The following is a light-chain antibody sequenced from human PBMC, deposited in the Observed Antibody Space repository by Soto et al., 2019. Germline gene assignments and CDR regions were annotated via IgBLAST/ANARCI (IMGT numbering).Light chain of an antibody. CDR3: TQATHWPWT. Sequence: DVVMTQSPLSLPVTLGQPASISCRSSQSLVHSDGNTYLSWLQQRPGQSPRRLIYKVSNRDSGDPDRCSGGGSGTYFAGKIGMVEAEDVGVYYCTQATHWPWTFVQGTKVEI. V-gene: IGKV2-30*02. CDR1: QSLVHSDGNTY. J-gene: IGKJ1*01. CDR2: KVS.